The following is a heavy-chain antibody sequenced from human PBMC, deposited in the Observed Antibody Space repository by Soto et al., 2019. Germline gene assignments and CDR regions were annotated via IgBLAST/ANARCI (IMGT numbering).Heavy chain of an antibody. CDR1: GFNFSSYA. CDR2: ISGSGGST. Sequence: GGSLRLSCAASGFNFSSYAMSWVRQAPGKGLEWVSAISGSGGSTYYADSVKGRFTISRDNSKNTLYLQMNSLRAEDTAVYYCAKDVVVGALRTPGSWFDPWGQGTLVTVSS. J-gene: IGHJ5*02. CDR3: AKDVVVGALRTPGSWFDP. V-gene: IGHV3-23*01. D-gene: IGHD2-15*01.